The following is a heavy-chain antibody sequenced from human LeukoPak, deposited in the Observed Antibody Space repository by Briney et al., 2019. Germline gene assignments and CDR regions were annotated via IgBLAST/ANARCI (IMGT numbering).Heavy chain of an antibody. D-gene: IGHD5-24*01. CDR2: FDPEDGET. Sequence: ASVTVSCKVSGYTLTELSMHWVRQAPGKGLEWMGGFDPEDGETIYAQKFQGRVTMTEDTSTDTAYMELSSLRSEDTAVYYCARDSMAASAFDIWGQGTMVTVSS. V-gene: IGHV1-24*01. CDR3: ARDSMAASAFDI. CDR1: GYTLTELS. J-gene: IGHJ3*02.